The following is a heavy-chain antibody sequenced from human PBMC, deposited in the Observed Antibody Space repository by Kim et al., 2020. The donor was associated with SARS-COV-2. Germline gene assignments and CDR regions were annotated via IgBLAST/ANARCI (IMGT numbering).Heavy chain of an antibody. CDR3: ARDRYYDKSDYDQYYFDY. J-gene: IGHJ4*02. Sequence: GGSLRLSCVASGFTFSKYWMHWVRQAPGKGLVWVSGVNSDGTSTYYADSVRGRFTISRDNAKNTLFLQMNSLRAEDTAVYYCARDRYYDKSDYDQYYFDYWGQGTLVTVSS. V-gene: IGHV3-74*01. D-gene: IGHD3-22*01. CDR1: GFTFSKYW. CDR2: VNSDGTST.